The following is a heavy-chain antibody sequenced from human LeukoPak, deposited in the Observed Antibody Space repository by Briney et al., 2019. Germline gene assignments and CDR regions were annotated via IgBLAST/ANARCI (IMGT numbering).Heavy chain of an antibody. V-gene: IGHV3-7*01. J-gene: IGHJ6*02. CDR1: GFSFSNYW. CDR3: AKGRGMDV. Sequence: GGSLRLSCAASGFSFSNYWMSWVRQAPGKGLEWVANIKQDGSEKYYVDSMKGRFTISRDNAKNSLDLQMNSLRAEDRAVYYCAKGRGMDVWGQGTTVTVSS. CDR2: IKQDGSEK.